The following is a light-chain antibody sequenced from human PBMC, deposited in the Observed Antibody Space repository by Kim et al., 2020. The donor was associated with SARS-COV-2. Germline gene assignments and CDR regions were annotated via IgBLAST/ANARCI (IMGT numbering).Light chain of an antibody. Sequence: VAPGERATLSRRASQSISSKLARYQQKPGQAPRLLISDASTRATGIPARFSGSGSGTEFTLTISSLKSEDFAVYYCQQYNNWPLTFGGGTKVDIK. J-gene: IGKJ4*01. CDR2: DAS. CDR3: QQYNNWPLT. V-gene: IGKV3D-15*01. CDR1: QSISSK.